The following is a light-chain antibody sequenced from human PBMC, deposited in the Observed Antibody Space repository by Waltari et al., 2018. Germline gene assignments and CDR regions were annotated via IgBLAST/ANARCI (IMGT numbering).Light chain of an antibody. CDR3: QQYGSWYI. CDR1: QSVASNH. CDR2: GAS. V-gene: IGKV3-20*01. J-gene: IGKJ2*01. Sequence: EVVLTQSPGTLSLSPGERATLSCRPSQSVASNHLAWYQQKPGQAPRLLIYGASSRVTGIPDRFSGSGSGTDFTLTISRLEPEDFAVYYCQQYGSWYIFGQGTKLEIE.